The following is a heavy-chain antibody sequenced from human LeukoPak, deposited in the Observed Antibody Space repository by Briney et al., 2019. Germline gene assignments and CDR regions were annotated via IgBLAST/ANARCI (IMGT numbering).Heavy chain of an antibody. CDR2: ISSSSSYI. D-gene: IGHD1-1*01. V-gene: IGHV3-21*01. CDR1: GFTFSSYS. J-gene: IGHJ4*02. CDR3: ASTTFGAAPFDY. Sequence: PGGSLRLSCAASGFTFSSYSMNWVRQAPGKGLEWVSSISSSSSYIYYADSVKGRFTISRDNAKNSLYLQMNSLRAEDTAVYYCASTTFGAAPFDYWGQGTLVTVSS.